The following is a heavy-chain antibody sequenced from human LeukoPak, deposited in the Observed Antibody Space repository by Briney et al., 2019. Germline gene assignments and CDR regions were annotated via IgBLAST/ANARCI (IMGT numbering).Heavy chain of an antibody. D-gene: IGHD6-6*01. CDR3: ARRGGSSSRRSPIDY. Sequence: GGSLRLSCTASGFTFSDYWMTWVRQAPGKGPEWVANIKQDGSQRYYVDSVRGRFTISRDNAKNSLFLQMNGLRAEDTAVYYCARRGGSSSRRSPIDYWGQGTLDTVSS. J-gene: IGHJ4*02. CDR2: IKQDGSQR. V-gene: IGHV3-7*01. CDR1: GFTFSDYW.